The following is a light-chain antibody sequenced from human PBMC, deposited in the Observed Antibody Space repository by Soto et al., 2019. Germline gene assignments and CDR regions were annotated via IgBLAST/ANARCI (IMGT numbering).Light chain of an antibody. Sequence: AIQLTQSPSSLSASVGDRVTITCRASQGISSALAWYQQKPGKAPELLIYDASSLESGVPSRFSGSGSGTDFTLTISSLQPEAFATYYCQQFNSYPLTFGQGTRLEIK. V-gene: IGKV1-13*02. J-gene: IGKJ5*01. CDR2: DAS. CDR3: QQFNSYPLT. CDR1: QGISSA.